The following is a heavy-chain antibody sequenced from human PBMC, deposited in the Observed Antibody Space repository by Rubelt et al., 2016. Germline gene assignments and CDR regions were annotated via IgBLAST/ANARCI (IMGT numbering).Heavy chain of an antibody. V-gene: IGHV1-46*01. D-gene: IGHD3-3*01. J-gene: IGHJ5*02. CDR2: INPSGGST. CDR1: GYTFTSYY. Sequence: QVQLVQSGAEVKKPGASVKVSCKASGYTFTSYYMHWVRQAPGQGLEWMGIINPSGGSTSYAKKFQGRVTMTRDTSTSTVYMELSSLRSEDTAVYYCAGSPRYDFEDNWFDPWGQGTLVTVSS. CDR3: AGSPRYDFEDNWFDP.